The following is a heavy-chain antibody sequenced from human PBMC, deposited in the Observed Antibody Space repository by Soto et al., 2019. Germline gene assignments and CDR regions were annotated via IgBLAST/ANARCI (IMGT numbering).Heavy chain of an antibody. CDR3: ARDWAGDSSSHRGAFDI. V-gene: IGHV1-69*01. CDR2: SIPIFGTA. J-gene: IGHJ3*02. CDR1: GGTFSSYA. D-gene: IGHD6-6*01. Sequence: QVQLVQSGAEVKKPGSSVKVSCKASGGTFSSYAISWVRQAPGQGLEWMGGSIPIFGTANYAQKFQGRVTITADESTSTAYMELRSLRSEDTAVYYCARDWAGDSSSHRGAFDIWGQGTMVTVSS.